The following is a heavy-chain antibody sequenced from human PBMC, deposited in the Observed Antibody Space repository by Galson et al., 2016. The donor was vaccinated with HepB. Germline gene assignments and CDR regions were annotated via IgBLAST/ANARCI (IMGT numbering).Heavy chain of an antibody. D-gene: IGHD5-18*01. V-gene: IGHV3-11*06. J-gene: IGHJ4*02. CDR1: GFTFSDYY. CDR3: ARDYSGQLWLLGGFDY. Sequence: SLRLSCAASGFTFSDYYMSWIRQGPGKGLEWVSYISSSGSYTNYADSVKCRFTISRDNPKNSLYLQMNSLRVEDTAVYCCARDYSGQLWLLGGFDYWGQGTLVTVSS. CDR2: ISSSGSYT.